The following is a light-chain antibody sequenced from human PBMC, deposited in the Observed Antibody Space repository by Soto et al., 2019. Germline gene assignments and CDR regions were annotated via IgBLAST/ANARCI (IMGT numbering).Light chain of an antibody. CDR1: QSISIW. J-gene: IGKJ2*01. CDR3: QQYNSYSST. Sequence: DIQMTQSPSTLSASVGDRVTITCRASQSISIWLAWYQQKPGKAPNLLIYDASSLESGVPSRFSGSGSGTEFTLTISNLQPDDFATYYCQQYNSYSSTFGQGTKLDIK. CDR2: DAS. V-gene: IGKV1-5*01.